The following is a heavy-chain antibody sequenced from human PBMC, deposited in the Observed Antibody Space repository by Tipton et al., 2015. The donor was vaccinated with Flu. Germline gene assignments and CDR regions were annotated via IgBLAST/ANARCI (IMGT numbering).Heavy chain of an antibody. D-gene: IGHD2-2*01. J-gene: IGHJ4*02. Sequence: LSLTRAASGFSFSDYWMSWVRQAPGAGLEWVANIKYDGSERQYVDSVRGRFTISRDNVKNSLYLYINSLRAEDTAVYFCVRGQSWAIYWGQGTPVTVSS. V-gene: IGHV3-7*01. CDR2: IKYDGSER. CDR1: GFSFSDYW. CDR3: VRGQSWAIY.